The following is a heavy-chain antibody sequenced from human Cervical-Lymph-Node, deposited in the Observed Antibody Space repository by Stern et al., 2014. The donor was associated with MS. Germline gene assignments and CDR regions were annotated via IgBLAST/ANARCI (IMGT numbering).Heavy chain of an antibody. CDR3: ARLGVHCSSTSCERYGMDV. V-gene: IGHV5-51*01. D-gene: IGHD2-2*01. J-gene: IGHJ6*02. CDR1: GYSFTSYW. CDR2: IYPGDSDT. Sequence: EVQLVESGAEVKKPGESLKISCKGSGYSFTSYWIGWVRQMPGKGLEWMGIIYPGDSDTRYSPSFQGRVPIPAAKSISTAYLQWSSLKASDTAMYYCARLGVHCSSTSCERYGMDVWGQGTTVTVSS.